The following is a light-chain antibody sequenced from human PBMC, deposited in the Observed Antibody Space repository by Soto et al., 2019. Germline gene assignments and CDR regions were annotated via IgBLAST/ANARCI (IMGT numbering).Light chain of an antibody. Sequence: EIVLTQSPGTLSLSPGETATVSCRATESLITKALAWYQQKPGQAPRLLIYGAFTRDAAIPDRFNGSGSGTYFALTISRLELEDSAVYYWQQYGVSPLTFGPGTKVEIK. CDR2: GAF. V-gene: IGKV3-20*01. J-gene: IGKJ3*01. CDR3: QQYGVSPLT. CDR1: ESLITKA.